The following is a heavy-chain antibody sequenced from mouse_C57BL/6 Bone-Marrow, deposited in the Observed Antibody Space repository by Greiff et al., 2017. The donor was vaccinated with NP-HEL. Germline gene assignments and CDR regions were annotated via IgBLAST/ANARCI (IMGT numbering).Heavy chain of an antibody. CDR2: INPSTGGT. CDR1: GYSFTGYY. J-gene: IGHJ1*03. Sequence: EVKLQESGPELVKPGASVKISCKASGYSFTGYYMNWVKQSPEKSLEWIGEINPSTGGTTYNQKFKAKATLTVDKSSSTAYMQLKSLTSEDSAVYYCARYDYDRYFDVWGTGTTVTVSS. D-gene: IGHD2-4*01. CDR3: ARYDYDRYFDV. V-gene: IGHV1-42*01.